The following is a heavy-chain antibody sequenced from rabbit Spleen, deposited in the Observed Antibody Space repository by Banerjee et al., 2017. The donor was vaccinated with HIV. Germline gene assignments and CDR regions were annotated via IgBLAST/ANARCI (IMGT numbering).Heavy chain of an antibody. Sequence: QEQLVESGGGLVQPGASLTLTCTAAGFDVSNYNFTCWVRQAPGKGLEWIACIDSGSRDFIYYASWAKGRFTISRSTSLATVTLQVTSLTVADTATYFCAREGGIVVAGAFNLWGPGTLVTVS. CDR3: AREGGIVVAGAFNL. D-gene: IGHD4-1*01. CDR2: IDSGSRDFI. V-gene: IGHV1S45*01. CDR1: GFDVSNYNF. J-gene: IGHJ4*01.